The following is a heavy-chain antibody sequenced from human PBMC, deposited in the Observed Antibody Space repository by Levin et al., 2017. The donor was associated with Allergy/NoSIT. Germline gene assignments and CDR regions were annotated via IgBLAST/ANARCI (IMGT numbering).Heavy chain of an antibody. CDR3: TAAPHDY. J-gene: IGHJ4*02. D-gene: IGHD2-2*01. CDR2: ISYDGSNK. V-gene: IGHV3-30*03. Sequence: GESLKISCAASGFTFSSYGMHWVRQAPGKGLEWVAVISYDGSNKYYADSVKGRFTISRDNSKNTLYLQMNSLRAEDTAVYYCTAAPHDYWGQGTLVTVSS. CDR1: GFTFSSYG.